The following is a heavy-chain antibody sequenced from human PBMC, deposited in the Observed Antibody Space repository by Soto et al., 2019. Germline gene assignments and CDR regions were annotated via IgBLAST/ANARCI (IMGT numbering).Heavy chain of an antibody. CDR3: VARIQLWNRVDF. Sequence: GGSLRLSCAASRLTFSDYYMSWIRQAPGKGLEWLSHISSSGTTIHYADSVKGRFSISRDNAKKSLFLQMNSLRAEDTAVYYCVARIQLWNRVDFWGQGTLVTVSS. J-gene: IGHJ4*02. CDR1: RLTFSDYY. V-gene: IGHV3-11*01. CDR2: ISSSGTTI. D-gene: IGHD5-18*01.